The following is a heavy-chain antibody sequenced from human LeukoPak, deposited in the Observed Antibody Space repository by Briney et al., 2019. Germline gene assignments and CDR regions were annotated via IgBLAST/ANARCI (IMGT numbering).Heavy chain of an antibody. V-gene: IGHV3-21*01. CDR2: ISSSSSYI. CDR3: ARSVISIAAAVGY. Sequence: PGGSLRLSCATSRFTFSSYSMNWVRQAPGKGLEWVSSISSSSSYIYYADSVKGRFTISRDNAKNSLYLQMNSLRAEDTAVYYCARSVISIAAAVGYWGQGTLVTVSS. J-gene: IGHJ4*02. D-gene: IGHD6-13*01. CDR1: RFTFSSYS.